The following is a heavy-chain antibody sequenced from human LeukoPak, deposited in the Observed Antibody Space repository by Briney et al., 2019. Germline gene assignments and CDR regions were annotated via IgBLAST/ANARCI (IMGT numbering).Heavy chain of an antibody. J-gene: IGHJ4*02. D-gene: IGHD3-10*01. V-gene: IGHV4-59*12. CDR2: IYYSGST. CDR1: GGSISSYY. CDR3: ARTSDYYYVSGSSRFDY. Sequence: SETLSLTCTVSGGSISSYYWSWIRQPPGKGLEWIGNIYYSGSTYYNPSLKSRVTISVDTSKSQFSLKLSSVTAADTAVYYCARTSDYYYVSGSSRFDYWGQGTLVTVSS.